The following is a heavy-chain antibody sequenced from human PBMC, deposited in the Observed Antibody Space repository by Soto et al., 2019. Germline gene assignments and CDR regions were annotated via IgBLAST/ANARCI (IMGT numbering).Heavy chain of an antibody. Sequence: PGESLKLSCKGSGYSFTSYWIGWVRQMPGKGLEWMGIIYPGDSDTRYSPSFQGQVTISADKSISTAYLQWSSLRASDTALYYCARSSVVAHSYYFDYGGQEPRVPVSS. CDR2: IYPGDSDT. J-gene: IGHJ4*02. CDR3: ARSSVVAHSYYFDY. V-gene: IGHV5-51*01. D-gene: IGHD2-15*01. CDR1: GYSFTSYW.